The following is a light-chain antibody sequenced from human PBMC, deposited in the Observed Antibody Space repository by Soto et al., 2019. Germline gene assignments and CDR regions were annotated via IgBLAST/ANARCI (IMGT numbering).Light chain of an antibody. Sequence: IHMTHSPSSLSASVGDIVAITCQASQDISNYLNWYQQKPGKAPKLLIYDASNLETGVPSRFSGSGSGTDFTFTISSLQPEDIATYYCQQYDNLSLTFGGGTKVDIK. CDR3: QQYDNLSLT. V-gene: IGKV1-33*01. CDR2: DAS. J-gene: IGKJ4*01. CDR1: QDISNY.